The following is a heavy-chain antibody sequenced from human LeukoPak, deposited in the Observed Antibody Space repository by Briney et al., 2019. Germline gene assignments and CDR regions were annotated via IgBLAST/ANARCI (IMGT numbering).Heavy chain of an antibody. D-gene: IGHD3-3*01. J-gene: IGHJ5*02. CDR1: GFTFSNYA. V-gene: IGHV3-23*01. Sequence: GGSLRLSCAASGFTFSNYAMSWVRQAPGMGLEWVSTISGRGGGTYHADSVKGRFTIFRDNSKNTLYLQMNSLRAEDPAVYFCAKTYDFWSGYYSAPGRFAPWGQGTLVTVSS. CDR2: ISGRGGGT. CDR3: AKTYDFWSGYYSAPGRFAP.